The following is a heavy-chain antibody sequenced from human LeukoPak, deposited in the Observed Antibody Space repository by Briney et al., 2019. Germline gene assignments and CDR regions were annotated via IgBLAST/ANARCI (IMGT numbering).Heavy chain of an antibody. CDR1: GFTVSSNY. V-gene: IGHV3-53*01. Sequence: GSLLLSCAASGFTVSSNYMSWVRQAPGKGLEWVSVIYSGGSTYYADSVKGRFTISRDNSKNTLYLQMNSLRAEDTAVYYCAGVSYGDYWGQGTLVTVSS. CDR3: AGVSYGDY. D-gene: IGHD4-17*01. CDR2: IYSGGST. J-gene: IGHJ4*02.